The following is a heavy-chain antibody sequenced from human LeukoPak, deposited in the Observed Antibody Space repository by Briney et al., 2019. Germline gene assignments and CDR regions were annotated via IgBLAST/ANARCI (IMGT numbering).Heavy chain of an antibody. V-gene: IGHV1-18*01. Sequence: ASVKVSCKASGYTFTSYGISWVRQAPGQGLEWMGWISPYTGNTNYAQNLQGRVTMATDTSTSTAYMELGRLISDDTAVYYCARKDGLDYMDVWGKGTTVIVSS. CDR1: GYTFTSYG. CDR3: ARKDGLDYMDV. J-gene: IGHJ6*03. D-gene: IGHD5-24*01. CDR2: ISPYTGNT.